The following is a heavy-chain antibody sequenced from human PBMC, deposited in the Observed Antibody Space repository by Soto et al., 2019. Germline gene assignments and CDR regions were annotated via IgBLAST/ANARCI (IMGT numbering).Heavy chain of an antibody. D-gene: IGHD3-9*01. V-gene: IGHV3-23*01. J-gene: IGHJ4*02. CDR1: GFSFSDSA. CDR3: AKDPSTGPADF. Sequence: LGLSCVASGFSFSDSAMFWVRQAPGKGLEWVSTISYHSIGTHYADSVKGRFTISRDNSKDTVWLQMNGLRAEDTAVYYCAKDPSTGPADFWGQGTLVTVSS. CDR2: ISYHSIGT.